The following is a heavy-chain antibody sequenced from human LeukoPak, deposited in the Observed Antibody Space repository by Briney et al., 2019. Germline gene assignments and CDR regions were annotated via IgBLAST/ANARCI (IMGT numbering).Heavy chain of an antibody. Sequence: GGSLRLSCAASGFTFSSYAMSWVRQAPGKGLEWVSAISGSGGSTYYADFVKGRFTISRDNSKNTLYLQMNSLRAEDTAVYYCAKDKRALRYFDQVYFDYWGQGTLVTVPS. J-gene: IGHJ4*02. V-gene: IGHV3-23*01. CDR2: ISGSGGST. CDR3: AKDKRALRYFDQVYFDY. CDR1: GFTFSSYA. D-gene: IGHD3-9*01.